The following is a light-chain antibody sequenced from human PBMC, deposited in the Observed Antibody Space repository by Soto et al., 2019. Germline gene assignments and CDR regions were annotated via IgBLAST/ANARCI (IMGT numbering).Light chain of an antibody. CDR1: QSVSSSY. V-gene: IGKV3-20*01. CDR2: GAS. J-gene: IGKJ1*01. Sequence: EIVLTQSPGTLSLSPGERATLSCRASQSVSSSYLAWYQQKPGQDPRLLIYGASSRATGIPYRFSGSGSGTDFTLIISRLEPEDFAVYYCQQYGSSPPWTFGQGTKVDIK. CDR3: QQYGSSPPWT.